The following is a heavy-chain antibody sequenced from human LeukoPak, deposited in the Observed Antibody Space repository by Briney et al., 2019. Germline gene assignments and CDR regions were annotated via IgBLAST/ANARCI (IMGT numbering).Heavy chain of an antibody. CDR2: IYYSGST. CDR3: ARLSGGYIGFNYFDY. Sequence: PSETLSLTCTVSGGSISSSNYYWGWIRQPPGKGLGWIGNIYYSGSTYYNPSLKSRVAISVDTSKNQFSLNLSSVTAADTAVYYCARLSGGYIGFNYFDYWGQGTLVTVSS. V-gene: IGHV4-39*01. J-gene: IGHJ4*02. D-gene: IGHD3-22*01. CDR1: GGSISSSNYY.